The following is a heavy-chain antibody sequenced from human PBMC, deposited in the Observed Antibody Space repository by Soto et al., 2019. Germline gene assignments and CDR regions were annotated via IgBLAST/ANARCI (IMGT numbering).Heavy chain of an antibody. J-gene: IGHJ5*02. CDR2: IYHSGST. Sequence: SETLSLTCTVSGGSISSGDYYWSWIRQPPGKGLEWIGYIYHSGSTYYNPSLKSRVTISVDTSKNQFSLKLSSVTAADTAVYYCARVRYCISTSCYSRWVDPWGQGTLVTVSS. CDR3: ARVRYCISTSCYSRWVDP. V-gene: IGHV4-30-4*01. D-gene: IGHD2-2*01. CDR1: GGSISSGDYY.